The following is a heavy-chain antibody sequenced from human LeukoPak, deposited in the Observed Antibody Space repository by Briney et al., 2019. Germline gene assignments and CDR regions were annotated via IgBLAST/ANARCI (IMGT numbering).Heavy chain of an antibody. CDR1: GFTFSNYY. V-gene: IGHV1-46*01. J-gene: IGHJ4*02. Sequence: GASVKVSCKASGFTFSNYYIHWVRQSPEQGLEWMGELNPSGGGTRYAQKFQGRVTMARDMSANTVDMELSSLRSEDTATYYCASSIVARLDCWGQGTRVTVTS. CDR3: ASSIVARLDC. CDR2: LNPSGGGT. D-gene: IGHD6-6*01.